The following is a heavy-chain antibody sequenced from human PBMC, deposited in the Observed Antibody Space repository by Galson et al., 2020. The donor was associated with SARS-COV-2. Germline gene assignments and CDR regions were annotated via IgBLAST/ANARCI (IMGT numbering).Heavy chain of an antibody. CDR3: ARGSSGYDDGDDAFDY. Sequence: SQTLSLTCAVSGGSISSGGYSWSWIRQPPGKGLEWIGYIYHSGSTYYNPSLKSRVTISVDRSKNQFSLKLSSVTAADTAVYYCARGSSGYDDGDDAFDYGGQGALVTVSS. D-gene: IGHD4-17*01. CDR1: GGSISSGGYS. J-gene: IGHJ4*02. CDR2: IYHSGST. V-gene: IGHV4-30-2*01.